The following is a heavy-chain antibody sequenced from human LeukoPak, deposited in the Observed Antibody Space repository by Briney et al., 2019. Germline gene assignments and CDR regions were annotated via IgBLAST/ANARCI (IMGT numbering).Heavy chain of an antibody. CDR3: ARVTMVRGVSYNWFDP. CDR2: IYYSGST. D-gene: IGHD3-10*01. CDR1: GGSISSSSYY. Sequence: SETLSLTCTVSGGSISSSSYYWGWIRQPPGKGLEWIGSIYYSGSTYYNPSLKSRVTISVDTSKNQFSLKLSSVTAADTAVYCCARVTMVRGVSYNWFDPWGQGTLVTVSS. V-gene: IGHV4-39*01. J-gene: IGHJ5*02.